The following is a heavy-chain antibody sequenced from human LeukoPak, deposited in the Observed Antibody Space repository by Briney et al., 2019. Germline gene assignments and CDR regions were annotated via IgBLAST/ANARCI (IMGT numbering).Heavy chain of an antibody. CDR2: ISSSGSTI. CDR1: GFTFSSYE. CDR3: ARVGRTPPPWYFDL. J-gene: IGHJ2*01. D-gene: IGHD2-15*01. Sequence: GGSLRLSCAASGFTFSSYEMNWVRQAPGKGLEWVSYISSSGSTIYCADSVKGRFTISRDNAKNSLYLQMNSLRAEDTAVYYCARVGRTPPPWYFDLWGRGTLVTVSS. V-gene: IGHV3-48*03.